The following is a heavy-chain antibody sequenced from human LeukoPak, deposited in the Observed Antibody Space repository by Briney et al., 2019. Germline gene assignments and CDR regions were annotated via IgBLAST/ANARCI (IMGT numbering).Heavy chain of an antibody. CDR3: ARDRVATVTTFFDY. V-gene: IGHV3-48*04. CDR2: ISSSGSTI. D-gene: IGHD4-17*01. Sequence: GGSLRLSCAASGFTFSSYSMNWVRQAPGKGLEWVSYISSSGSTIYYADSVKGRFTISRDNAKNSLYLQMNSLRAEDTAVYYCARDRVATVTTFFDYWGQGTLVTVSS. CDR1: GFTFSSYS. J-gene: IGHJ4*02.